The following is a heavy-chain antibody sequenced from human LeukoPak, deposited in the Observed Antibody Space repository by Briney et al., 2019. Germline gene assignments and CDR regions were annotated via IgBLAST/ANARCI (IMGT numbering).Heavy chain of an antibody. CDR1: GYTFNIYS. Sequence: EGSLRLSCAASGYTFNIYSMNWVRQAPGKGLEWVSYIISSSSTVYYADSVKGRFTISRDNAKNSLYLQMNSLRAEDTAVYYCARGIAATGTSRLDYWGQGTLVTVSS. CDR2: IISSSSTV. D-gene: IGHD6-13*01. V-gene: IGHV3-48*04. CDR3: ARGIAATGTSRLDY. J-gene: IGHJ4*02.